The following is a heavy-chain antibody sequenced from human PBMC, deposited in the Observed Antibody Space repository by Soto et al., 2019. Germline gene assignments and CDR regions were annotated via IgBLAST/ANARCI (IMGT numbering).Heavy chain of an antibody. J-gene: IGHJ4*02. CDR2: LSGSGGTT. CDR1: VFTCSTYA. Sequence: GGSLRLCCATSVFTCSTYAMNWFRQAPGKGLEWVSALSGSGGTTYYADSVRGRFTISRDNSKNTLFLQMSSLRAEDTALYYCAKQRAGYGSGSDTFYFDFWGQGTLVTVSS. D-gene: IGHD3-10*01. CDR3: AKQRAGYGSGSDTFYFDF. V-gene: IGHV3-23*01.